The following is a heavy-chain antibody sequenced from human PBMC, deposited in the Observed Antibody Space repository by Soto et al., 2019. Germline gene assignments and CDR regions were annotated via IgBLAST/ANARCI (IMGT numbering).Heavy chain of an antibody. CDR3: ARRLRADGSPRKYYHWFAP. CDR1: CVNIVSLGYH. D-gene: IGHD3-10*01. V-gene: IGHV4-39*01. Sequence: VTLCVRWSVVCVNIVSLGYHWGRLSQPPGKGLEWIGSIFHNGTSYYNPSLKSRVTISVDTSKNQFSLKLASLTAADTAVYYCARRLRADGSPRKYYHWFAPWGQRTLVPVSS. CDR2: IFHNGTS. J-gene: IGHJ5*02.